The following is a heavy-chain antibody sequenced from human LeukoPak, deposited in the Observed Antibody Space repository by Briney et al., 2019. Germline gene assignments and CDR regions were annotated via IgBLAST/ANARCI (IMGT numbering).Heavy chain of an antibody. CDR3: ARDGGYSYGYLGRTDY. CDR2: IRSKANSYAT. Sequence: GGSLRLSCAASGFTFSGSAMHWVRQASGKGLEWVGRIRSKANSYATVYAASVKGRFTISRDDSKNTAYLQMNSLKTEDTAVYYCARDGGYSYGYLGRTDYWGQGTLVTVSS. J-gene: IGHJ4*02. V-gene: IGHV3-73*01. CDR1: GFTFSGSA. D-gene: IGHD5-18*01.